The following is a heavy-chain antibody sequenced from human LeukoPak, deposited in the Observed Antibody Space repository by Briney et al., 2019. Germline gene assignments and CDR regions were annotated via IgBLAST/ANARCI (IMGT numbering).Heavy chain of an antibody. D-gene: IGHD1-26*01. Sequence: GGTLRLSCAASGFTFSSYSMNWVRQAPGEGLEWVSHITASGTAMFYADSVKGRFTISRDNAKNSLYLQMNSLRDEDTAVYYCASSGSYRFDYWGQGTLVTVSS. V-gene: IGHV3-48*02. CDR2: ITASGTAM. J-gene: IGHJ4*02. CDR1: GFTFSSYS. CDR3: ASSGSYRFDY.